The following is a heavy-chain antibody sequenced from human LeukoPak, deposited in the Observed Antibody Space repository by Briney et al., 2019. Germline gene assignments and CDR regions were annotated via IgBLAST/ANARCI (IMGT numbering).Heavy chain of an antibody. V-gene: IGHV3-23*01. CDR3: ARQVVVAKGPFDH. CDR2: ISGSGGST. J-gene: IGHJ4*02. D-gene: IGHD3-22*01. Sequence: PGGSLRLSCAASGFTFSSYAMSWVRQAPGKGLEWVSAISGSGGSTYYADSVKGRFTISRDNSKNTLYLQMNSLRAEDTAVYYCARQVVVAKGPFDHWGQGTLVTVSS. CDR1: GFTFSSYA.